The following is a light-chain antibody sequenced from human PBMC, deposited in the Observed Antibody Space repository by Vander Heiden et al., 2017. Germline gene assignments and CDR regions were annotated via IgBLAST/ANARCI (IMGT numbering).Light chain of an antibody. CDR1: SSNIGRNY. CDR2: RDN. V-gene: IGLV1-47*01. Sequence: QSVLTQPPSASATPGQRVTISCSGSSSNIGRNYVQWYQQCPGTAPKLLMYRDNQRPSGVPDRFSGSRSGTSASLAISGLRSEDEADYFCAAWDDSLRGPLFGGGTKLTVL. CDR3: AAWDDSLRGPL. J-gene: IGLJ3*02.